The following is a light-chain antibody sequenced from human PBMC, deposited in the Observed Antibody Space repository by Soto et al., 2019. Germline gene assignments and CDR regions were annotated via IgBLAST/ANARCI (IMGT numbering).Light chain of an antibody. J-gene: IGLJ1*01. V-gene: IGLV2-14*01. CDR2: DVT. Sequence: QSALTQPASVSGSPGQSITISCTGTSSDVGGYNYVSWYQQQPGKAPKFMIYDVTNRPSVVSNRFSGSKSGNTASLTISWLQAEDEADYYCCSYTTSNTRQIVFGTGTKVTVL. CDR1: SSDVGGYNY. CDR3: CSYTTSNTRQIV.